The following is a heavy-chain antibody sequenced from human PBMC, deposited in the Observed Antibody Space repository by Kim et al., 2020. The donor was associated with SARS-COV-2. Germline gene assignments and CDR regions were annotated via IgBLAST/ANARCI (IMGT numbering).Heavy chain of an antibody. D-gene: IGHD3-10*01. Sequence: SVKVSCKASGGTFSSYAISWVRQAPGQGLEWMGGIIPIFGTANYAQKFQGRVTITADESTSTAYMELSSLRSEDTAVYYCASSRFEEFRGVRPPFDYWGQGTLVTVSS. CDR1: GGTFSSYA. CDR2: IIPIFGTA. J-gene: IGHJ4*02. V-gene: IGHV1-69*13. CDR3: ASSRFEEFRGVRPPFDY.